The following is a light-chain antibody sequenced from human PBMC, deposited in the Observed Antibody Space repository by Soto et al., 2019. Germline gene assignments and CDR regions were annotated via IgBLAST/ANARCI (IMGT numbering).Light chain of an antibody. CDR1: QSLSTN. V-gene: IGKV3-15*01. CDR3: QQAHTFLT. J-gene: IGKJ4*01. Sequence: EIVMTQSPATLSVSPGERATLSCRASQSLSTNLAWYQQKPGQAPRLLIYGASTRATGIPARFSGSGSGTEFTLTISSLQSEDFATYFCQQAHTFLTFGGGTKVEIK. CDR2: GAS.